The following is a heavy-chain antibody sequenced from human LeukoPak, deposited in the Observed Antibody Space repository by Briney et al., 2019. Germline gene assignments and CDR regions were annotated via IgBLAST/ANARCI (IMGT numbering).Heavy chain of an antibody. CDR2: INTNTGNP. CDR3: GRGTGYSSSWPPH. D-gene: IGHD6-13*01. CDR1: GYTFTTYA. Sequence: ASVKVSCKASGYTFTTYAMNWVRKALGQGLKGLDWINTNTGNPTYAQGFTGRFVFSLATSVSTQYLRSRGLKLKALAVISFGRGTGYSSSWPPHWGQGTLVTGSS. V-gene: IGHV7-4-1*02. J-gene: IGHJ4*02.